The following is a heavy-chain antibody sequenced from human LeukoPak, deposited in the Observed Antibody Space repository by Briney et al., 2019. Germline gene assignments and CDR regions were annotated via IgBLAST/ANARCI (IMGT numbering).Heavy chain of an antibody. CDR3: ARVPGYSSSWYISYYYYYYMDV. CDR1: GFTFSSYS. D-gene: IGHD6-13*01. CDR2: ISSSSSYI. J-gene: IGHJ6*03. V-gene: IGHV3-21*01. Sequence: PGGSLGLSCAASGFTFSSYSMNWVRQAPGKGLEWVSSISSSSSYIYYADSVKGRFTISRDNAKNSLYLQMNSLRAEDTAVYYCARVPGYSSSWYISYYYYYYMDVWGKGTTVTVSS.